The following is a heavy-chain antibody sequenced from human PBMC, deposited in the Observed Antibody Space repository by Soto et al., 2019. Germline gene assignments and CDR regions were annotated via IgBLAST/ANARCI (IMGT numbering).Heavy chain of an antibody. V-gene: IGHV3-33*01. CDR2: IWFDGSNK. Sequence: GGSLRLSCAASGFTFSDYGMHWVRQAPGKGLEWVAVIWFDGSNKYYGDSVKGRFTLSRDNSKNTVYLQMNGLRAEDTGVYYCARDPSHGSGSYLDYWGQGALVTVSS. D-gene: IGHD3-10*01. CDR3: ARDPSHGSGSYLDY. CDR1: GFTFSDYG. J-gene: IGHJ4*02.